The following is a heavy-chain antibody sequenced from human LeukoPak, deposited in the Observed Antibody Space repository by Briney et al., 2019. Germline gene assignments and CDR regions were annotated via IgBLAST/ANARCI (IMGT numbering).Heavy chain of an antibody. J-gene: IGHJ2*01. D-gene: IGHD3-10*01. Sequence: SETLSLTCAVYGGSFSGYYWSWIRQPPGKGLEWIGEINHSGSTNYNPSLKSRVTISVDTSKDQFSLKLSSVTAADTAVYYCARRGSGSWYFDLWGRGTLVTVSS. CDR2: INHSGST. CDR3: ARRGSGSWYFDL. V-gene: IGHV4-34*01. CDR1: GGSFSGYY.